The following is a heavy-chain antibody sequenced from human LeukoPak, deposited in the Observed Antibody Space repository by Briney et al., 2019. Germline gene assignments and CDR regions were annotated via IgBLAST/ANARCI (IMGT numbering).Heavy chain of an antibody. D-gene: IGHD6-13*01. CDR3: ARSWSSSSWYYFDY. CDR2: IGTAGDT. Sequence: GGSLRLSCAASGFTFSSYDMHWVRQATGKGLEWVSAIGTAGDTYYPGSVKGRFTISRENAKNSLYLQMDGLRAGDTAVYYCARSWSSSSWYYFDYWGQGTLVTVSS. V-gene: IGHV3-13*01. CDR1: GFTFSSYD. J-gene: IGHJ4*02.